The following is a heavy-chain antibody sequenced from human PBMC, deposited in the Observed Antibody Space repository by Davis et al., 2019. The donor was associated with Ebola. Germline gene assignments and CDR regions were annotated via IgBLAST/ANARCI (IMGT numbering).Heavy chain of an antibody. Sequence: SETLSLTCAVSGGSISSSNWWSWVRQPPGKGLEWIGEINHSGSTNYNPSLKSRVTISLDKSNNQFSLTLTSVTAADTAVYFCARDLGITGTFDYWGQGTLVPVSS. CDR3: ARDLGITGTFDY. CDR1: GGSISSSNW. J-gene: IGHJ4*02. CDR2: INHSGST. V-gene: IGHV4-4*02. D-gene: IGHD1-1*01.